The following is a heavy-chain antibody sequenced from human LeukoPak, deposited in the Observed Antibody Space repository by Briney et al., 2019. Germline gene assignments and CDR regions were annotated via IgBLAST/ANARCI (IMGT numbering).Heavy chain of an antibody. Sequence: PGGSLRLSCAASGFTFSSYAMSWVRQAPGKGLEWVSAISGSGGSTYYADSVKGRFTISRDNSKNTLYLQMNSLRAEDTAVYYCAKNGLEYQPLPNYFDYWGQGTLVTVSS. CDR3: AKNGLEYQPLPNYFDY. V-gene: IGHV3-23*01. CDR1: GFTFSSYA. D-gene: IGHD2-2*01. CDR2: ISGSGGST. J-gene: IGHJ4*02.